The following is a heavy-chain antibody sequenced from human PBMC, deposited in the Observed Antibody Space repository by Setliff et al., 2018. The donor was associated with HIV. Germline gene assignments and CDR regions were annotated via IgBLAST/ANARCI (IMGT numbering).Heavy chain of an antibody. J-gene: IGHJ3*01. D-gene: IGHD3-10*01. V-gene: IGHV1-69*13. CDR1: GGIFRSYA. CDR2: IVPASGST. CDR3: VVGVNYYNLNPYDV. Sequence: ASVKVSCKAAGGIFRSYAISWVRQAPGQGLEWMGGIVPASGSTTYAQKFEGRVTITADESTASAYMDLSGLRSDDAAVYFCVVGVNYYNLNPYDVWGQGTMVTVSS.